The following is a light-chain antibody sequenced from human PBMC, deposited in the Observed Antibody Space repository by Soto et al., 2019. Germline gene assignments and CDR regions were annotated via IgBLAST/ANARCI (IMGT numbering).Light chain of an antibody. CDR3: QKYDNWPLT. CDR1: QSVNSH. Sequence: DILMTQAPATLSVSPGERATLSCRASQSVNSHLAWYQQKPGQSPRVLIYGASTRASGVPARLSGSGSGTDFTLTISSLQSEDFAVYYCQKYDNWPLTFGQGTKVEIK. J-gene: IGKJ1*01. CDR2: GAS. V-gene: IGKV3-15*01.